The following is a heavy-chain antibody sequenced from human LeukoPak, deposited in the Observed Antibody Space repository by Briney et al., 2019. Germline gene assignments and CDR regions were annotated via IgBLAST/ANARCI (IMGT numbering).Heavy chain of an antibody. D-gene: IGHD2-2*01. V-gene: IGHV3-23*01. CDR1: GFSFSNYG. J-gene: IGHJ4*02. Sequence: GGSLRLSCAASGFSFSNYGMSWVRQAPGKGLEWISSISSSGGSTYYADSVKGRFTVSRDNSKNTLYVQMNSLRAEDTAVYYCAKRGLGSTSGAYFFDYWGQGTLVTDFS. CDR3: AKRGLGSTSGAYFFDY. CDR2: ISSSGGST.